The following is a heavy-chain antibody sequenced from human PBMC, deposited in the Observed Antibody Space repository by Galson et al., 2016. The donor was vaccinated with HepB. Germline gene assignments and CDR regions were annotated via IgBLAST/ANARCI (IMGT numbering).Heavy chain of an antibody. D-gene: IGHD6-13*01. V-gene: IGHV3-21*01. Sequence: SLRLSCAASGFMFNYYSMNRVRQAPGKGLEWVSSITNNGNDKYYADSAKGRFTISRDNAKNSLFLQMDSLRAEDTAVYYCARDLIAAPGRTFFYYYYYMDVWGKGTTVTISS. CDR3: ARDLIAAPGRTFFYYYYYMDV. CDR2: ITNNGNDK. J-gene: IGHJ6*03. CDR1: GFMFNYYS.